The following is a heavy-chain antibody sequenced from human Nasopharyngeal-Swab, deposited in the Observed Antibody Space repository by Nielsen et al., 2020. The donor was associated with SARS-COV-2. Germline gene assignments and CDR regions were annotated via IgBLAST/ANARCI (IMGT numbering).Heavy chain of an antibody. V-gene: IGHV3-48*01. Sequence: GGSLRLSCAASGFTFSSYSMNWVRQAPGKGLEWVSYISSSSSTIYYADSVKGRFTISRDNSKNTLYLQMNSLRAEDTAVYYCARDYYGSGSYLYYYYGMDVWGQGTTVTVSS. CDR3: ARDYYGSGSYLYYYYGMDV. CDR1: GFTFSSYS. D-gene: IGHD3-10*01. J-gene: IGHJ6*02. CDR2: ISSSSSTI.